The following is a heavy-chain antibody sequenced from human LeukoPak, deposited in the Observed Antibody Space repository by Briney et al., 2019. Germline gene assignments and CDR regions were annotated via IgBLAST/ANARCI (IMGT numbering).Heavy chain of an antibody. V-gene: IGHV1-46*01. CDR2: INPSGGST. Sequence: ASVKVSCKASGYTFTSYYMHWVRQAPGQGLEWMGIINPSGGSTSYAHKFQGRVTMTRDTSTSTVYMELSRLRSEAPAVYLFAWSSCSGCSCYYLAWFDPGGEGTLPTVSS. CDR1: GYTFTSYY. D-gene: IGHD2-15*01. CDR3: AWSSCSGCSCYYLAWFDP. J-gene: IGHJ5*02.